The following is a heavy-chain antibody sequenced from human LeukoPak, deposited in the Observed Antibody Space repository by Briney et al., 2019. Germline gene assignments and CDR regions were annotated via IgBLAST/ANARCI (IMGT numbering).Heavy chain of an antibody. CDR3: AKGQYYYDSSGYCDY. Sequence: GGSLRLSCAASGFTFSSYAMSWVRQAPGKGLEWVSAISGSGGSTYYADSVKGRFTISRDNSKNTLYLQMNSLRAEDAAVYYCAKGQYYYDSSGYCDYWGQGTLVTVSS. CDR1: GFTFSSYA. CDR2: ISGSGGST. V-gene: IGHV3-23*01. J-gene: IGHJ4*02. D-gene: IGHD3-22*01.